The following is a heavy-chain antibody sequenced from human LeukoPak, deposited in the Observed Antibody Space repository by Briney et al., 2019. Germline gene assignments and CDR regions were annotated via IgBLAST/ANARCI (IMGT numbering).Heavy chain of an antibody. D-gene: IGHD6-6*01. J-gene: IGHJ4*02. CDR3: ATVDSWAARPGWFDY. CDR2: FDPEDGET. Sequence: ASVKVSCKVSGYTLTELSMHWVRQAPGKGLEWMGGFDPEDGETIYAQKFQGRVTMTEDTSTDTAYMELSSLRSEDTAVYYCATVDSWAARPGWFDYWGQGTLVTVSS. CDR1: GYTLTELS. V-gene: IGHV1-24*01.